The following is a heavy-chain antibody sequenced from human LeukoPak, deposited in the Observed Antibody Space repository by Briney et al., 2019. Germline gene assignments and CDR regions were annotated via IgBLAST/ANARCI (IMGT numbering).Heavy chain of an antibody. CDR1: GYTFTGYY. V-gene: IGHV1-2*02. Sequence: ASVKVSCKASGYTFTGYYMHWVRQAPGQGLEWMGWINPNSGGTNYAQKFQGRVTMTRDTSISTAYMELSRLRSDDTAVYYCARDQYSEYSNSWYGSDYWGQGTLVTVSS. J-gene: IGHJ4*02. CDR2: INPNSGGT. D-gene: IGHD6-13*01. CDR3: ARDQYSEYSNSWYGSDY.